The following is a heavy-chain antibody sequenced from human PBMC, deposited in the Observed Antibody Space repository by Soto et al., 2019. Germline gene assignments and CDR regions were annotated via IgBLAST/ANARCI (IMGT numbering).Heavy chain of an antibody. Sequence: GGSLRLSCAASGFTFSSYEMHWVRQAPGKGLEWISYISSSGTGTYYADSVRGRFTMSRDNTKNSVYLQMYSLRAEDTAIYYCVRDLHEPLAADALREANWGQGTQVTVSS. CDR3: VRDLHEPLAADALREAN. D-gene: IGHD4-17*01. CDR2: ISSSGTGT. CDR1: GFTFSSYE. J-gene: IGHJ4*02. V-gene: IGHV3-48*03.